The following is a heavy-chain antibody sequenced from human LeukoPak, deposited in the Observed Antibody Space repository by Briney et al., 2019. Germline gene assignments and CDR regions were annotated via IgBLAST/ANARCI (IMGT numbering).Heavy chain of an antibody. Sequence: KTSETLSLTCTVSGGSISSGGYYWSWIRQHPGKGLEWIGYIYYSGSTYYNPSLKSRVTISVDTSKNQFSLKLSPVTAADTAVYYCARARRTYCSSTSCYEGGGYFDYWGQGTLVTVSS. J-gene: IGHJ4*02. V-gene: IGHV4-31*03. CDR2: IYYSGST. CDR3: ARARRTYCSSTSCYEGGGYFDY. CDR1: GGSISSGGYY. D-gene: IGHD2-2*01.